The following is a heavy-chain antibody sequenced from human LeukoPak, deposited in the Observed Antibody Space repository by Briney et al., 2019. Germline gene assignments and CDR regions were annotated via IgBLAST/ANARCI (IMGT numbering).Heavy chain of an antibody. CDR3: ALLWFGEFEAFDY. CDR2: ISYDGSNK. Sequence: PGRSLRLSCSASGLTFSSYAMHWVRQAPGWGLEWVAVISYDGSNKYYADSVKGRFTISRDNSKNTLYLQMNSLRAEDTAAYYCALLWFGEFEAFDYWGQGTLVTVSS. D-gene: IGHD3-10*01. J-gene: IGHJ4*02. CDR1: GLTFSSYA. V-gene: IGHV3-30-3*01.